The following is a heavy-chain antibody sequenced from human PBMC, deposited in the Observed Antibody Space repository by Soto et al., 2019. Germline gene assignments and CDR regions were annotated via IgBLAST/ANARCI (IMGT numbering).Heavy chain of an antibody. CDR1: GYPYTNSY. D-gene: IGHD6-19*01. V-gene: IGHV1-2*02. CDR3: ASDFRTRGWFRQAGNFAMDV. CDR2: IHPNTGGT. Sequence: QVQLVQSGAEVRKPGASVKVSCKASGYPYTNSYMHWVRQAPGQGLDGMGWIHPNTGGTNYAQKFQGRVTMTRDTSVSTGYMELNRLTSDDTAIYFCASDFRTRGWFRQAGNFAMDVWGQGTMVTVS. J-gene: IGHJ6*02.